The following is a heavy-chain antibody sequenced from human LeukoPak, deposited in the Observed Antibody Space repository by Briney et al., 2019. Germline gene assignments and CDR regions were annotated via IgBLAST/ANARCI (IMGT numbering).Heavy chain of an antibody. CDR3: AKDRNYSSSWYGWFDP. CDR2: ISGSGGST. D-gene: IGHD6-13*01. Sequence: GGSLRLSCAASGFTFSSYAMSWVRQAPGKGLEWVSAISGSGGSTYYADSVKGRFTISRDNSKNTLYLQMNSLRAEDTAVYYCAKDRNYSSSWYGWFDPWGQGTLVTVSS. J-gene: IGHJ5*02. V-gene: IGHV3-23*01. CDR1: GFTFSSYA.